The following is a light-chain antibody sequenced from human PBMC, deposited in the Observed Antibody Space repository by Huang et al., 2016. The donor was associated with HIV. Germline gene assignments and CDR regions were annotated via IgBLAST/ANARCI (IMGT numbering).Light chain of an antibody. J-gene: IGKJ2*01. CDR2: AAS. CDR3: QQTYIIPIT. V-gene: IGKV1-39*01. Sequence: DIQMTQSPFSLSASVGDRVTITCRASQSISSYLNWYQQKPGKAPKIRIYAASTWQSGTPSRVSGSGAGTDLTLTSTSLQPEDFSSYYCQQTYIIPITFGQGTKLEIK. CDR1: QSISSY.